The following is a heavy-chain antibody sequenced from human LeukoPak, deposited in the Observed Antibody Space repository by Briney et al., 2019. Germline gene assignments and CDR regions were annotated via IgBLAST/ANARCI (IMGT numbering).Heavy chain of an antibody. CDR1: GGSFSGYY. CDR2: INHSGST. V-gene: IGHV4-34*01. CDR3: ARGSVRGVISPVRYYMDV. J-gene: IGHJ6*03. Sequence: SETLSLTCAVYGGSFSGYYWSWIRQPPGKGLEWIGEINHSGSTNYNPSLKSRVTISVDTSKNQFSLKLSSVTAADTAVYYCARGSVRGVISPVRYYMDVWGKGTTVTVSS. D-gene: IGHD3-10*01.